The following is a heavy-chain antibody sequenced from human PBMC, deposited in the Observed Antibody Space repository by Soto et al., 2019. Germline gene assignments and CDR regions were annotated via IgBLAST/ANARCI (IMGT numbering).Heavy chain of an antibody. Sequence: ESGGGVVPPGRSLRLSCAASGFTFSSYGMHWVRQAPGKGLEWVAVISYDGSNKYYADSVKGRFTISRDNSKNTLYLQMNSLRAEDTAVYYCAKDRNLGMDVWGQGTTVTVSS. J-gene: IGHJ6*02. CDR1: GFTFSSYG. V-gene: IGHV3-30*18. CDR2: ISYDGSNK. CDR3: AKDRNLGMDV.